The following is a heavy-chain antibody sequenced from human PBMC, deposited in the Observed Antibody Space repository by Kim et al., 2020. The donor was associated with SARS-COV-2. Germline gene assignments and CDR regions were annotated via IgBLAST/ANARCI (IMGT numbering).Heavy chain of an antibody. V-gene: IGHV1-46*01. CDR3: ARGYLYYYDSSGYPHFDY. D-gene: IGHD3-22*01. J-gene: IGHJ4*02. Sequence: QGRVTMTRDTSTSTVYMELSSLRSEDTAVYYCARGYLYYYDSSGYPHFDYWGQGTLVTVSS.